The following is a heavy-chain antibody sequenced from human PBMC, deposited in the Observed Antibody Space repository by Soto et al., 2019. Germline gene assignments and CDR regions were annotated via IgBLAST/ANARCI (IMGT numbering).Heavy chain of an antibody. D-gene: IGHD1-26*01. CDR2: ISGSGGST. CDR1: GFTFSSYA. CDR3: ANGWELPPAAMDV. J-gene: IGHJ6*02. V-gene: IGHV3-23*01. Sequence: GGSLRLSCAASGFTFSSYAMSWVRQAPGKGLEWVSAISGSGGSTYYADSVKGRFTISRDNSKNTLYLQMNSLRAEDTAVYYCANGWELPPAAMDVWGQGTTVTVSS.